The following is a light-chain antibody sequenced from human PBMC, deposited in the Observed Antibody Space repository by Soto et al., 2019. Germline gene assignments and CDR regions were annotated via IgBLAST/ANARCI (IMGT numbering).Light chain of an antibody. J-gene: IGKJ1*01. CDR2: DAS. CDR3: QQYNNYPRT. Sequence: DIQMTQSPCALSASVGDTVTITCRASQSVSGWLAWYQQKPGKAPKLLIYDASSLESGVPSRFSGSGSGTEFTLTISNLQPDDFATYFCQQYNNYPRTFGQGTKVDNK. V-gene: IGKV1-5*01. CDR1: QSVSGW.